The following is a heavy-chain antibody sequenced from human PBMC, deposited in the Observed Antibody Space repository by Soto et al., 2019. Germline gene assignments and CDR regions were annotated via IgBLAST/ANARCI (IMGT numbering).Heavy chain of an antibody. CDR2: IIPIFDTA. V-gene: IGHV1-69*13. J-gene: IGHJ6*02. CDR3: ARNGTLTGYSYGMDV. D-gene: IGHD1-1*01. CDR1: GYTFTGYY. Sequence: GASVKVSCKASGYTFTGYYMHWVRQAPGQRLEWMGGIIPIFDTANYAEKFQGRVTITADESTSTSFMEVSSLRSEDTAVYYCARNGTLTGYSYGMDVWGQGTMGTVSS.